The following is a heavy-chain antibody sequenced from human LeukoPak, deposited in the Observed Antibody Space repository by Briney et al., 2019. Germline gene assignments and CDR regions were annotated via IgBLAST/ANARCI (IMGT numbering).Heavy chain of an antibody. Sequence: ASVKVSCKASGYSFTNYGITWVRQAPGLGLEWMGWINAFNGDRDHAQKFQGRVTMTTDTSTSTAYMELRSLRSDDTAVYYCARDGSGTWSDPWGQGTLVTVSP. D-gene: IGHD3-10*01. CDR3: ARDGSGTWSDP. CDR2: INAFNGDR. V-gene: IGHV1-18*01. CDR1: GYSFTNYG. J-gene: IGHJ5*02.